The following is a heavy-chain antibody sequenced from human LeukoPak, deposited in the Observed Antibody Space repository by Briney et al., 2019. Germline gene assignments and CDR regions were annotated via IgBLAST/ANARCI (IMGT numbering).Heavy chain of an antibody. Sequence: SQTLSLTCAISGDSVSSNSAAWNWIRQSPSRGLEWLGRTYYRSKWYNDYAVSVKSRITINPDTSKNQFSLQLNSVTPEDTAVYYCARDQNLDYGGKGMRAFDIWGQGTMVTVSS. CDR3: ARDQNLDYGGKGMRAFDI. J-gene: IGHJ3*02. D-gene: IGHD4-23*01. CDR1: GDSVSSNSAA. V-gene: IGHV6-1*01. CDR2: TYYRSKWYN.